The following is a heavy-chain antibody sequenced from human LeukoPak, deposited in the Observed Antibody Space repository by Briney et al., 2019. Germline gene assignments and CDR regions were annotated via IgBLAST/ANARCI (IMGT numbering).Heavy chain of an antibody. V-gene: IGHV4-59*11. CDR1: GGSISTHY. CDR3: ARGGEYSSEYNWFDP. Sequence: PSETLSLTYIVSGGSISTHYWNRSRQPPGEGLEWIGYMRYDGSTNYNPSLKSRVIISMDTSKNQLSLKLTSVTAADTAVYYCARGGEYSSEYNWFDPWGQGTLVTVSS. D-gene: IGHD6-25*01. CDR2: MRYDGST. J-gene: IGHJ5*02.